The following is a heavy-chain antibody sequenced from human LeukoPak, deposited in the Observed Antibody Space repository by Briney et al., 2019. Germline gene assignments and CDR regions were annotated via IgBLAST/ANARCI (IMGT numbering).Heavy chain of an antibody. CDR3: ARDLYGGSSSWYLDY. Sequence: ASVKVSCKASGYTFTGYYMHWVRQAPGQGLEWMGIINPSGGSTSYAQKFQGRVTMTRDTSTSTVYMELSSLRSEDTAVYYCARDLYGGSSSWYLDYWGQGTLVTVSS. D-gene: IGHD6-13*01. J-gene: IGHJ4*02. CDR1: GYTFTGYY. CDR2: INPSGGST. V-gene: IGHV1-46*01.